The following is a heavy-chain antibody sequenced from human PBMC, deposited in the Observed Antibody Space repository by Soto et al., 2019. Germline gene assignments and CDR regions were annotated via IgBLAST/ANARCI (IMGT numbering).Heavy chain of an antibody. Sequence: GGSLRLSCAASGFTFSSYGMHWVRQAPGKGLEWVAVIWYDGSNKYYADSVKGRFTISRDNSKNTLYLQMNSLRAEDTAVYYCASNYDTAMVRGLDYWGQGTLVTVSS. V-gene: IGHV3-33*01. CDR1: GFTFSSYG. D-gene: IGHD5-18*01. CDR2: IWYDGSNK. J-gene: IGHJ4*02. CDR3: ASNYDTAMVRGLDY.